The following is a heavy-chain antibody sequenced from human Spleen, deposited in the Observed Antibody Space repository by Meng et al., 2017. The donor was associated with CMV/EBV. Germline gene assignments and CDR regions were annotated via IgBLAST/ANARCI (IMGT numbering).Heavy chain of an antibody. D-gene: IGHD1-26*01. CDR2: IFYSGHT. J-gene: IGHJ1*01. CDR1: GDSISSSSYY. V-gene: IGHV4-39*07. CDR3: AKAGLVGATVAEYFQH. Sequence: SETLSLTCTVSGDSISSSSYYWGWIRQPPGRGLAWIGSIFYSGHTYYNPSLRGRVTISVETSKKQFSLRLSSVTAADTAVYYCAKAGLVGATVAEYFQHWGQGTLVTVSS.